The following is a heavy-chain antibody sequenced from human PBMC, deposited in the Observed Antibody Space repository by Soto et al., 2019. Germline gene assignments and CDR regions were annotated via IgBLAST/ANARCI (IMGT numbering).Heavy chain of an antibody. CDR3: ARDNSQGRVVNYYGMDV. CDR2: ISSSSTYV. Sequence: EEQLVESGGGLVKPGGSLSLSCAASGFTFSSFFMNWVRQAPGKGLEWVSSISSSSTYVNYADSVRGRFTISRDNAKNSLYLQLNSLIAEDTAVYYCARDNSQGRVVNYYGMDVWGQGTTVTVSS. V-gene: IGHV3-21*02. CDR1: GFTFSSFF. D-gene: IGHD3-3*01. J-gene: IGHJ6*02.